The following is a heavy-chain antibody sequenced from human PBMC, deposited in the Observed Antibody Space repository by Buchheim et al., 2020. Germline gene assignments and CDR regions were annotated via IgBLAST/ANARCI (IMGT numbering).Heavy chain of an antibody. CDR2: ISSSSSTI. Sequence: EVQLVESGGGLVQPGGSLRLSCAASGFTFSSYSMNWVRQAPGKGLEWVSYISSSSSTIYYADSVKGRFTISRDNAKNSLYLQMDSLRDDDTAVYYCARDSSGYYYIPHFDYCYGMDVWGQGTT. D-gene: IGHD3-22*01. J-gene: IGHJ6*02. CDR1: GFTFSSYS. CDR3: ARDSSGYYYIPHFDYCYGMDV. V-gene: IGHV3-48*02.